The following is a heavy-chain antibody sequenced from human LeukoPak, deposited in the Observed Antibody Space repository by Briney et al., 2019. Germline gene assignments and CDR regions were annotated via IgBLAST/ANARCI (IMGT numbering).Heavy chain of an antibody. D-gene: IGHD3-3*01. Sequence: ASVKVSCKASGYTFTGYYMHWVRQAPGQGLEWMGWINPNSGDTNYAQKFQSGVTMTRDTSITTAYMELTRLRSEDTAVYYCARVGIFGVANVWGKGTTVTVSS. CDR1: GYTFTGYY. CDR2: INPNSGDT. V-gene: IGHV1-2*02. CDR3: ARVGIFGVANV. J-gene: IGHJ6*04.